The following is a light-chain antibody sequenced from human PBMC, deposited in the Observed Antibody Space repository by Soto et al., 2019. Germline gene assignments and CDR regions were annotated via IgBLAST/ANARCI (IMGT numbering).Light chain of an antibody. CDR3: AAWDDSLSGYV. J-gene: IGLJ1*01. CDR2: SNN. Sequence: QPVLTQPPSPSGTPGQRVTISCSGSSSNIGSNTVNWYQQLPGTAPKLLIYSNNQRPPGVPDRFSGSKSGTSASLAISGLQSEDEADYYCAAWDDSLSGYVFGTGTKLTVL. CDR1: SSNIGSNT. V-gene: IGLV1-44*01.